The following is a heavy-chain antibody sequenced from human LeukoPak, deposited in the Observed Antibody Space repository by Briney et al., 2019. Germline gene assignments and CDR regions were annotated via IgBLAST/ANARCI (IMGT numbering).Heavy chain of an antibody. CDR2: IWYDGSTK. CDR1: GFTFSSYG. D-gene: IGHD3-22*01. J-gene: IGHJ4*02. CDR3: ARDAYYYDSSGYHDH. V-gene: IGHV3-33*01. Sequence: GGSLRLPCAASGFTFSSYGMHGVRQAPGKALEWVAVIWYDGSTKYYAGSVKGRFTISRDNSKNTLYLQTNSLRAEDSAVYYCARDAYYYDSSGYHDHWGQGTLVTVSS.